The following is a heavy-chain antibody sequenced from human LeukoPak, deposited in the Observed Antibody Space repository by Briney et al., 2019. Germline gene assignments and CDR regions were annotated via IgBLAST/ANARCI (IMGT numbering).Heavy chain of an antibody. CDR1: GFTFDDYA. Sequence: PGGYLRLSCAASGFTFDDYAMHWVRQAPGKGLEWVSGISWNSGSIGYADSVKGRFTISRDNAKNSLYLQMNSLRAEDMALYYCAKGSYAGDSSGWYGVDYWGQGTLVTVSS. J-gene: IGHJ4*02. D-gene: IGHD6-19*01. V-gene: IGHV3-9*03. CDR2: ISWNSGSI. CDR3: AKGSYAGDSSGWYGVDY.